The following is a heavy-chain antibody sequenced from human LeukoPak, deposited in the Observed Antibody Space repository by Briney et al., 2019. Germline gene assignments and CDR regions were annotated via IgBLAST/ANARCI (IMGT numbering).Heavy chain of an antibody. CDR3: ARGGGDQLLWDRSFDY. D-gene: IGHD2-2*01. CDR2: IYPGDSDT. CDR1: GYSFTSYW. Sequence: GESLKISCKGSGYSFTSYWIGWVRQMPGKGLEWMGIIYPGDSDTRYSPSFQGQVTISADKSISTAYLQWSSLKASDTAMYYCARGGGDQLLWDRSFDYWGQGTLVTVSS. J-gene: IGHJ4*02. V-gene: IGHV5-51*01.